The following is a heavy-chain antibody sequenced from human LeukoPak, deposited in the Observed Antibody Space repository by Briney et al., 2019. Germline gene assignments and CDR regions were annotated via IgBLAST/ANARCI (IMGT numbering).Heavy chain of an antibody. Sequence: GGSLRLSCAASGFSFSSHSMNWVRQAPGKGLEWVAFVSYSSSIIHYADSVKGRFTISRDDDKNSLYLQMNSLIVEDTAVYYCTRVPRGHDNWFDPWGQGTLVTVPS. J-gene: IGHJ5*01. CDR3: TRVPRGHDNWFDP. CDR1: GFSFSSHS. D-gene: IGHD3-10*01. V-gene: IGHV3-48*01. CDR2: VSYSSSII.